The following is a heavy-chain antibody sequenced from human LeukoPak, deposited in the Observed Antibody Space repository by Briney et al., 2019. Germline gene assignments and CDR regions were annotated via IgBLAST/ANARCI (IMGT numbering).Heavy chain of an antibody. D-gene: IGHD2-21*02. CDR2: ISGSGGNT. J-gene: IGHJ4*02. Sequence: PGGSLRLSCAASGFTFSSYAMSWVRQAPGKGLEWVSAISGSGGNTYYADSVKGRFTISRDNSKNTLYLQMNSLRAEDTAVYYCAKDRRGGDCYPAFDYWGQGTLVTVSS. V-gene: IGHV3-23*01. CDR1: GFTFSSYA. CDR3: AKDRRGGDCYPAFDY.